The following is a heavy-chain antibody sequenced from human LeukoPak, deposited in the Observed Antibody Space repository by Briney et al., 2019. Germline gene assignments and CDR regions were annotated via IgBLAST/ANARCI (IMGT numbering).Heavy chain of an antibody. CDR3: AKGYSSAWYHSFDF. Sequence: RGSLRLSCAASGFTFSSYAMSWVRQAPGKGLEWVSAIIGSGGSTYYADSVKGRFTISRDSSKSTLSLQMNSLRAEDTAVYYCAKGYSSAWYHSFDFWGQGTLVTVSS. D-gene: IGHD6-19*01. V-gene: IGHV3-23*01. CDR1: GFTFSSYA. J-gene: IGHJ4*02. CDR2: IIGSGGST.